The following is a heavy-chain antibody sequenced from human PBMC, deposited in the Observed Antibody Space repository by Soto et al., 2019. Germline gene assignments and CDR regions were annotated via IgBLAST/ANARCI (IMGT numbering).Heavy chain of an antibody. CDR1: GFTFSSYA. V-gene: IGHV3-23*01. CDR2: ISGSGGST. CDR3: AQDGGWELPGFDY. D-gene: IGHD1-26*01. Sequence: EVQLLESGGGLVQPGGSLRLSCAASGFTFSSYAMSWVRQAPGKGLEWVSAISGSGGSTYYADSVKGRFTISRDNSKNTLYLQMNSLRAEETAVYYCAQDGGWELPGFDYWGQGTLVTVSS. J-gene: IGHJ4*02.